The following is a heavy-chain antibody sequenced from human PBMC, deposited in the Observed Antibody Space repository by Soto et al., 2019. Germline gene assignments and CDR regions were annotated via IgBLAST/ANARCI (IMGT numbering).Heavy chain of an antibody. J-gene: IGHJ4*02. CDR3: ARVGVPYCVSTHSYALDY. CDR2: IHESGST. V-gene: IGHV4-34*01. CDR1: GGSISGYY. Sequence: SETLSLTCAVYGGSISGYYWIWIRQPPENGLEWIGQIHESGSTHYNPSLERRVTMSVDTSKSQFFLTLTSVTAADTAVYYCARVGVPYCVSTHSYALDYWGQGTQVTVSS. D-gene: IGHD2-2*01.